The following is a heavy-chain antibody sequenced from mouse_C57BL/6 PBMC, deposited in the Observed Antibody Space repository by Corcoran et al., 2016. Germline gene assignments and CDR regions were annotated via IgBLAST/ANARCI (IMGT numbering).Heavy chain of an antibody. Sequence: IQLQQSGPELVKPGASVKISCKASGYTFTNYYIDWVKQSHGKSLEWIGDIYPDNGGTSYNQKFKGKATLTVDKSSNTAYMELRSLTSEDSAVYYCACDYYGSCPFAYWGPGTLVTVSA. CDR3: ACDYYGSCPFAY. V-gene: IGHV1-26*01. CDR1: GYTFTNYY. J-gene: IGHJ3*01. CDR2: IYPDNGGT. D-gene: IGHD1-1*01.